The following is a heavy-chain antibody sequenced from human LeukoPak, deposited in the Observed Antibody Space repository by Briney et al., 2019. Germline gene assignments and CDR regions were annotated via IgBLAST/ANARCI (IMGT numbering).Heavy chain of an antibody. D-gene: IGHD6-19*01. CDR3: AREQDSSGWYFPDY. V-gene: IGHV4-4*07. Sequence: SETLSLTCTLSGGSISIYRWSWIRQPAGKGLEWMGRIDTSGNTNYNPSLNGRVTMSVDTSKTQFYLNLRSVTAADTAVYYYAREQDSSGWYFPDYWGQGTLVTVSS. CDR1: GGSISIYR. CDR2: IDTSGNT. J-gene: IGHJ4*02.